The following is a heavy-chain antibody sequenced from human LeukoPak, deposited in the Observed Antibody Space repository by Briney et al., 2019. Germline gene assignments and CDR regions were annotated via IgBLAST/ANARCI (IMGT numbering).Heavy chain of an antibody. D-gene: IGHD1-26*01. CDR3: ARHVRGSPQFDY. Sequence: PSETLSLTCTVSGGSISSYYWSWIRQPPGKGLEWIGYIYYSGSTNYNPSLKSRVTISVDTSKNQFSLKLSSVTAADTAVYYCARHVRGSPQFDYWGQGTLVTVSS. V-gene: IGHV4-59*08. CDR2: IYYSGST. CDR1: GGSISSYY. J-gene: IGHJ4*02.